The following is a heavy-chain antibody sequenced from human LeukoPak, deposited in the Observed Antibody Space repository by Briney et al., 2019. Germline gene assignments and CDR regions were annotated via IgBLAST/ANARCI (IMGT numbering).Heavy chain of an antibody. D-gene: IGHD3-22*01. Sequence: SVKVSCKASGGTFSSYAISWVRQAPGQGLEWMGGIIPIFGTANYAQKFQGRVTITADKSTSTAYMELSSLRSEDTAVYYCARSSYYDSSGYTNYYYYYYMDVWGKGTTVTVSS. CDR1: GGTFSSYA. J-gene: IGHJ6*03. CDR3: ARSSYYDSSGYTNYYYYYYMDV. V-gene: IGHV1-69*06. CDR2: IIPIFGTA.